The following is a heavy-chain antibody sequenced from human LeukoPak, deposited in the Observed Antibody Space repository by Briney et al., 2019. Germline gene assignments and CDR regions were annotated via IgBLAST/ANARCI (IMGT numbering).Heavy chain of an antibody. Sequence: SGTLSLTCAVSGDSINNNDWWSWVRQPPGKGLEWTGEIFHTGTTHYSPSLKSRVTISVETSKNRFSLQLNSVTAADTAVYYCARAYSGEHFDYWGQGSLVTVSS. CDR1: GDSINNNDW. D-gene: IGHD4-17*01. CDR2: IFHTGTT. J-gene: IGHJ4*02. CDR3: ARAYSGEHFDY. V-gene: IGHV4-4*02.